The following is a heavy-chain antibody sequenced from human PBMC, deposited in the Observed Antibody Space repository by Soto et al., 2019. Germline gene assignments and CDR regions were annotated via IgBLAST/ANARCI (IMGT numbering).Heavy chain of an antibody. V-gene: IGHV3-23*01. CDR2: ISGSGGST. D-gene: IGHD5-12*01. Sequence: GGSLSLSCAASGFTFSSYAMSWVRQAPGKGLEWVSAISGSGGSTYFADSVKGRFTISRDNFKNTLSLQLHSLRAEDTAVYYCAKDLLVATIIPHFYYMDVWGKGTTVTVSS. CDR1: GFTFSSYA. J-gene: IGHJ6*03. CDR3: AKDLLVATIIPHFYYMDV.